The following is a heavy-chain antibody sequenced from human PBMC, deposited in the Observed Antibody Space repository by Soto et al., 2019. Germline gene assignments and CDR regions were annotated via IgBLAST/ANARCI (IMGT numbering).Heavy chain of an antibody. CDR1: GGSISSGGYY. CDR3: ARLVNYDFWSGYPTVDY. D-gene: IGHD3-3*01. Sequence: SETLSLTCTVSGGSISSGGYYWSWIRQHPGKGLEWIGYIYYSGSTYYNPSLKSRVTISVDTSKNQFSLKLSSVTAADTAVYYCARLVNYDFWSGYPTVDYWGQGTLVTVSS. CDR2: IYYSGST. J-gene: IGHJ4*02. V-gene: IGHV4-31*03.